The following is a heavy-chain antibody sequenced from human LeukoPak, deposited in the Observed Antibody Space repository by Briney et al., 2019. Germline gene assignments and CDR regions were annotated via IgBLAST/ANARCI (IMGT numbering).Heavy chain of an antibody. D-gene: IGHD6-19*01. CDR2: MYHSGST. CDR1: GYSISSGYY. J-gene: IGHJ3*02. CDR3: ARRIRRGIAVAGKPGAFDI. V-gene: IGHV4-38-2*01. Sequence: SETLSLTCAVSGYSISSGYYWGWIRQPPGKGLEWIGSMYHSGSTYYNPSLKSRITISVDTSKNQFSMKLSSVTAADTAVYYCARRIRRGIAVAGKPGAFDIWGQGTMVTVSS.